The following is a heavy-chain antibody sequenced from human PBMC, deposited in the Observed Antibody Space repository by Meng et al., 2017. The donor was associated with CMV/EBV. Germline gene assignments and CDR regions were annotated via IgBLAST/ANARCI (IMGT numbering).Heavy chain of an antibody. Sequence: GESLKISCAASGFRFSDYYMSWIRQAPGKGLEWISYISSSGSPIYNADSVKGRFTVSRDNAKNSLYLQMNSLRVEDTAVYYCARDRSTGWQYYSDFYGMDVWGQGTTVTVSS. CDR1: GFRFSDYY. CDR3: ARDRSTGWQYYSDFYGMDV. V-gene: IGHV3-11*01. CDR2: ISSSGSPI. J-gene: IGHJ6*02. D-gene: IGHD2-2*01.